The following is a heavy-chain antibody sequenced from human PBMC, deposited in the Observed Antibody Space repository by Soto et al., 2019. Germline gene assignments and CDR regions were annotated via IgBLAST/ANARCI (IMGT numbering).Heavy chain of an antibody. CDR3: ARIRDYGDYGPYYYYGMDV. V-gene: IGHV2-26*01. Sequence: QVTLKESGPVLVKPTETLTLTCTVSGFSLSNARMGVSWIRQPPGKALEWLAHIFSNDEKSYSTSLKSRLTISNDTSKSQVVLTMTNMDPVDTATYYCARIRDYGDYGPYYYYGMDVWGQGTTVTVSS. D-gene: IGHD4-17*01. CDR2: IFSNDEK. CDR1: GFSLSNARMG. J-gene: IGHJ6*02.